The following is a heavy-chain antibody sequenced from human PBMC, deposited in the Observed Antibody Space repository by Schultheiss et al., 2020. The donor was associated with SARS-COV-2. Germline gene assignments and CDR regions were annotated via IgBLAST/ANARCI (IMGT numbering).Heavy chain of an antibody. Sequence: SETLSLTCTVSGGSISSSSYYWGWIRQPPGKGLEWIGSIYTSGNTNYNPSLKSRVTMSVDTSKNQFSLKLSSVTAADTAVYYCAREGAYSSSGYYYYYYMDVWGKGTTVTVSS. CDR2: IYTSGNT. V-gene: IGHV4-39*07. D-gene: IGHD6-6*01. CDR1: GGSISSSSYY. J-gene: IGHJ6*03. CDR3: AREGAYSSSGYYYYYYMDV.